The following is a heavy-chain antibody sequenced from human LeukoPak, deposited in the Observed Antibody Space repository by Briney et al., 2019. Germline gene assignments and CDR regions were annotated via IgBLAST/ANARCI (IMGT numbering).Heavy chain of an antibody. CDR1: GFTFSSYA. D-gene: IGHD2-21*02. Sequence: GGSLRLSCAASGFTFSSYAMSWVRQAPGKGLEWVAVISYDGSNKYYADSVKGRFTISRDNSKNTLYLQMNSLRAEDTAVYYCANLVVTAIRYWGQGTLVTVSS. CDR3: ANLVVTAIRY. V-gene: IGHV3-30-3*01. J-gene: IGHJ4*02. CDR2: ISYDGSNK.